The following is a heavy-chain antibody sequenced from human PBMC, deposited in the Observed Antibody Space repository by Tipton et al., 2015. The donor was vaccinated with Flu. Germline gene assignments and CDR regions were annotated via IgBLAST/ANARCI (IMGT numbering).Heavy chain of an antibody. V-gene: IGHV3-23*01. CDR2: ISGSGGTT. CDR3: AKDRGYYYGSGSWGMDV. J-gene: IGHJ6*02. Sequence: SLRLSCAASGFTFSSYAMSWVRQAPGKGLEWVSGISGSGGTTYYADSVKGRFTISRDNSKNTLYVQMNSLRAEDTAVYYCAKDRGYYYGSGSWGMDVWGQGTTVTVSS. CDR1: GFTFSSYA. D-gene: IGHD3-10*01.